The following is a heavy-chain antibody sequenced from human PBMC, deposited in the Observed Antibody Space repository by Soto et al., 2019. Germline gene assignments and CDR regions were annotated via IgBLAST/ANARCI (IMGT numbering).Heavy chain of an antibody. V-gene: IGHV2-5*02. CDR3: AHTHDALYYDYVWGSYRLECYFDY. J-gene: IGHJ4*02. CDR2: IYWDDDK. Sequence: GSGPTLVNPTQTLTLTCTFSGFSLSTSGVGVGWIRQPPGKALEWLALIYWDDDKRYSPSLKSRLTITKDTSKNQVVLTMTNMEPVDTATYYCAHTHDALYYDYVWGSYRLECYFDYWGQGTLVTVSS. D-gene: IGHD3-16*02. CDR1: GFSLSTSGVG.